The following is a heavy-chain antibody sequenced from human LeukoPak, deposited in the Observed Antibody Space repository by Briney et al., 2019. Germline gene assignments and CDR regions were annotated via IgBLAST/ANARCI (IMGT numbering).Heavy chain of an antibody. CDR3: ARSLDDSSGYPQYYFDY. Sequence: SETLSLTCTVSGGSISSGGYYWSWIRQPPGKGLEWIGYIYYSGSTYYNPSLKSRVTISVDTSKNQFSLKLSSVTAADTAVYYCARSLDDSSGYPQYYFDYWGQGTLVTVSS. CDR1: GGSISSGGYY. CDR2: IYYSGST. J-gene: IGHJ4*02. V-gene: IGHV4-31*03. D-gene: IGHD3-22*01.